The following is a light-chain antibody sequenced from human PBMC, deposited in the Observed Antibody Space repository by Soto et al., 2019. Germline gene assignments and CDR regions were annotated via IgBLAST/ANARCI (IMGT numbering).Light chain of an antibody. CDR3: HQRSITNT. J-gene: IGKJ2*01. V-gene: IGKV3-11*01. Sequence: EIVLIQSPATLSLSPGERATLSCRASPSVSSYLAWYQHKPGQAPRLLIYDASKRATGIPARFSDSGSGTEFTLTGNSIELEDCSVSYCHQRSITNTFAQGSKLEI. CDR1: PSVSSY. CDR2: DAS.